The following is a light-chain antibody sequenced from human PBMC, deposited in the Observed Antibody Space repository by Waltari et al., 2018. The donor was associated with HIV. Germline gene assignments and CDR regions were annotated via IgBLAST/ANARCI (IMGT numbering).Light chain of an antibody. CDR3: LLSFAGARPVV. CDR2: DTY. J-gene: IGLJ2*01. V-gene: IGLV7-46*01. Sequence: QAVVTQEPSLTVSPAGTVTPTCGSRTGPGTSGHHTYWFQQKPGQAPTTLIYDTYNQRPWTPPRFSCSLLGGKAALTLSGAQPEDEAEYFCLLSFAGARPVVFGGGTSLTVL. CDR1: TGPGTSGHH.